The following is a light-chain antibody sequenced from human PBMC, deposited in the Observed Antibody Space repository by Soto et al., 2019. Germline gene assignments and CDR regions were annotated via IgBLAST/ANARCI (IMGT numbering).Light chain of an antibody. CDR2: AAS. CDR3: LQHTSYPQT. CDR1: QGIRDA. J-gene: IGKJ1*01. V-gene: IGKV1-17*01. Sequence: DIQMTQSPSSLSASVGDRVTITCRASQGIRDALGWYQQKPGKAPKRLIYAASSLQSGFPSRFSGSESGTEFPLTISSLQPEDFATYYCLQHTSYPQTFGQGTKVEIK.